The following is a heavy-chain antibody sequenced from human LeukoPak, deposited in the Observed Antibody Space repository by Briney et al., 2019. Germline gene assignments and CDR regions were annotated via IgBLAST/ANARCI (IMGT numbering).Heavy chain of an antibody. CDR3: AKTTAGNSSGRNPGWPVDY. Sequence: GGSLRLSCAASGFTFNSYAMTWVRQAPGKGLEWVSHVSGSGGITYYADSVKGRFTIFRDNSKNTLYLQMDSLRAEDTAVYYCAKTTAGNSSGRNPGWPVDYWGQGTLVPVSS. D-gene: IGHD6-19*01. CDR2: VSGSGGIT. CDR1: GFTFNSYA. V-gene: IGHV3-23*01. J-gene: IGHJ4*02.